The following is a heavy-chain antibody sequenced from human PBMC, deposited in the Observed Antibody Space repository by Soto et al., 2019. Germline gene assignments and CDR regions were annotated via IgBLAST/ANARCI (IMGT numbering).Heavy chain of an antibody. V-gene: IGHV3-23*01. J-gene: IGHJ3*02. CDR3: AKGGYYSLFDI. CDR1: GFPFSSYA. D-gene: IGHD3-16*01. CDR2: ISGSGGRT. Sequence: GGSLRLSCVASGFPFSSYAMSWVRQTPGKGLEWVSGISGSGGRTYYEDSVKGRFTISRDKSNNTLSLQMHILRVEDTAVYFCAKGGYYSLFDIWGQGTVVTVSS.